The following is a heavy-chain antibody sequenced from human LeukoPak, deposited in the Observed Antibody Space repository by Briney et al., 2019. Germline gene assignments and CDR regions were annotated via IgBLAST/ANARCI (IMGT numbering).Heavy chain of an antibody. J-gene: IGHJ5*02. CDR2: ISSSSSTI. CDR1: GSTFSSYS. CDR3: ARDLYQATGYSSSWYSWFDP. Sequence: PGGSLRLSCAASGSTFSSYSMNWVRQAPGKGLEWVSYISSSSSTIYYADSVKGRFTISRDNAKNSLYLQMNSLRAEDTAVYYCARDLYQATGYSSSWYSWFDPWGQGTLVTVSS. V-gene: IGHV3-48*04. D-gene: IGHD6-13*01.